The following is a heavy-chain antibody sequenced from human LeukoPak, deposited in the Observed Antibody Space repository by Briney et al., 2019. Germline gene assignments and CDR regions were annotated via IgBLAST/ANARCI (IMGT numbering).Heavy chain of an antibody. Sequence: GGSLRLSCAASGFKFDNYEMSWVRQAPGKGLEWVSTISGTGDDTYYADSVKGRFTISRDNPRSTLYLEMNILRAEDTAVYYCAKADATIGGAFDTWGQGTMVIVSS. D-gene: IGHD3-16*01. CDR1: GFKFDNYE. CDR2: ISGTGDDT. CDR3: AKADATIGGAFDT. J-gene: IGHJ3*02. V-gene: IGHV3-23*01.